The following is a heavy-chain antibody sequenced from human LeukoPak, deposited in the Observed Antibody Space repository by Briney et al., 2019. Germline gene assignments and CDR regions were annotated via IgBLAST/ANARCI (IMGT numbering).Heavy chain of an antibody. J-gene: IGHJ4*02. D-gene: IGHD5-18*01. V-gene: IGHV3-53*01. CDR1: GLTVNNNY. Sequence: GGSLRLPCAASGLTVNNNYVNWVRQAPGKGLEWVSALYIGGNTYYADSVRGRFTISRDNSKNTLYLQMNSLRAEDTAIYYCMTAAGYNFGQYWGQGTLVTVSS. CDR2: LYIGGNT. CDR3: MTAAGYNFGQY.